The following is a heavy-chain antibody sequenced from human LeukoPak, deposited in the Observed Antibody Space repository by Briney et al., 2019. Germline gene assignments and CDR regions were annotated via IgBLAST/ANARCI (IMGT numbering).Heavy chain of an antibody. CDR1: GGSISSSSYY. J-gene: IGHJ4*02. CDR3: ARQGIWYDSSSPEGVDY. Sequence: SETLSLTCTVSGGSISSSSYYWGWIRQPPGKGLEWIGSIYYSGSTYYNPSLKSRVTISVDTSKNKFSLKLSSVTAADTAVYYCARQGIWYDSSSPEGVDYWGQGTLVTVSS. CDR2: IYYSGST. D-gene: IGHD3-22*01. V-gene: IGHV4-39*01.